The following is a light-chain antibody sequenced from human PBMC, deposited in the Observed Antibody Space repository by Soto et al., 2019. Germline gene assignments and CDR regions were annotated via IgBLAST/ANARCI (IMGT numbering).Light chain of an antibody. CDR3: QVWDSSSDHPHVV. V-gene: IGLV3-21*04. J-gene: IGLJ2*01. CDR2: YDS. CDR1: NIGSKS. Sequence: SYELTQPPSVSVAPGKTARITCGGNNIGSKSVHWYQQKPGQAPVLVIYYDSDRPSGIPERFSGSHSGNTATLTISRVEAGDEADYYCQVWDSSSDHPHVVFGGGTKLTVL.